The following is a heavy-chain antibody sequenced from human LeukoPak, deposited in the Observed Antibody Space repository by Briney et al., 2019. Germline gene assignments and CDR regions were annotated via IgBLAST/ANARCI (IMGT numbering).Heavy chain of an antibody. D-gene: IGHD6-19*01. CDR3: AKWMGIAVAGEMDV. J-gene: IGHJ6*02. CDR2: ISGSGGST. V-gene: IGHV3-23*01. Sequence: XGSLRLSCAASGFTFSSYAMSWVRQAPGKGLEWVSAISGSGGSTYYADSVKGRFTISRDNSKNTLYLQMNSLRAEDTAVYYCAKWMGIAVAGEMDVWGQGTTVTVSS. CDR1: GFTFSSYA.